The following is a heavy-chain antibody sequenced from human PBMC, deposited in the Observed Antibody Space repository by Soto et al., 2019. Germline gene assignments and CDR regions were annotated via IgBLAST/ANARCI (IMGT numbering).Heavy chain of an antibody. Sequence: EVQLVESGGGLVQPGGSLRLSCAVSGFSVSSNYMSWVRQAPGKGLEWVSVLYSGGDTVYADSVKGRFTISRDNSKNTLDLHMSSLRVEDTAVYYCARGAGVASTGTGSFDYWGQGTLVAVSS. CDR2: LYSGGDT. CDR1: GFSVSSNY. CDR3: ARGAGVASTGTGSFDY. V-gene: IGHV3-66*01. J-gene: IGHJ4*02. D-gene: IGHD6-13*01.